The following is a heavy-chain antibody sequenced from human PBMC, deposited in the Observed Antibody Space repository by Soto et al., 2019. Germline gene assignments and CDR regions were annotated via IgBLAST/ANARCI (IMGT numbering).Heavy chain of an antibody. CDR3: ARIQPPGFGGANYYYYFYRMDV. Sequence: GASVKVSCKASGYTFTSYAMHWVRQAPGQRLEWMGWINAGNGNTKYSQKFQGRVTITRDTSASTAYMELSSLRSEDTAVYYCARIQPPGFGGANYYYYFYRMDVLGQGTTVTVSS. V-gene: IGHV1-3*01. J-gene: IGHJ6*02. D-gene: IGHD3-16*01. CDR1: GYTFTSYA. CDR2: INAGNGNT.